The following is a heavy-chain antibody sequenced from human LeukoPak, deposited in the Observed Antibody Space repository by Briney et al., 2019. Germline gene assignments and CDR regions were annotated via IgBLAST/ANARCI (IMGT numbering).Heavy chain of an antibody. V-gene: IGHV4-59*01. Sequence: TSETLSLTCTVSGGSISSYYWSWIRQPPGKGLEWIGYIYYSGSTNYNPSLKSRVTISVDTSKNQFSLKLSSVTAADTAVYYCARGPVTTLYYFDYWGQGTLVTVSS. CDR2: IYYSGST. J-gene: IGHJ4*02. D-gene: IGHD4-17*01. CDR3: ARGPVTTLYYFDY. CDR1: GGSISSYY.